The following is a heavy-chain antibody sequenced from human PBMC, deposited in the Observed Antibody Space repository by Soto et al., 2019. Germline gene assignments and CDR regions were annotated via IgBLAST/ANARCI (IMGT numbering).Heavy chain of an antibody. CDR3: ARVSFGHYYYGMDV. CDR2: INSDGSST. CDR1: WFLFSSYL. V-gene: IGHV3-74*01. J-gene: IGHJ6*02. Sequence: GSPRLSCAASWFLFSSYLMLYVHQPPRKGVVGVSGINSDGSSTSYSASVKGRLTISRDNAKNTLHLQMDSLGAEEPAVSYCARVSFGHYYYGMDVWGQGTTVTVSS. D-gene: IGHD3-10*01.